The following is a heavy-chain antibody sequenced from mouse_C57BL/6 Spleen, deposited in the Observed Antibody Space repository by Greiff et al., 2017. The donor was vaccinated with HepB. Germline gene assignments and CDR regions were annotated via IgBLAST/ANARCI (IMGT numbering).Heavy chain of an antibody. V-gene: IGHV5-16*01. D-gene: IGHD1-1*01. Sequence: EVQLVESEGGLVQPGSSMKLSCTASGFTFSDYYMAWVRQVPEKGLEWVANINYDGSSTYYLDSLKSRFIISRDNAKNILYLQMSSLKSEDTATYYCAREGGRGFDYWGQGTTLTVSS. J-gene: IGHJ2*01. CDR3: AREGGRGFDY. CDR2: INYDGSST. CDR1: GFTFSDYY.